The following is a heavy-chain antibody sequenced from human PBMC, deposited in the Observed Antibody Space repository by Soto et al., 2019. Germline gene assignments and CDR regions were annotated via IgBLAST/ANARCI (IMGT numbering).Heavy chain of an antibody. CDR3: ARDVAGTGGYYYYYYGMDV. J-gene: IGHJ6*02. V-gene: IGHV1-46*01. CDR2: INPSGGST. D-gene: IGHD6-19*01. CDR1: GYTFTSYY. Sequence: ASVKVSCKASGYTFTSYYMHWVRQAPGQGLEWMGIINPSGGSTSYAQKFQGRVTMTRDTSTSTVYMELSSLRSEDTAVYYCARDVAGTGGYYYYYYGMDVWGQGTTVTVSS.